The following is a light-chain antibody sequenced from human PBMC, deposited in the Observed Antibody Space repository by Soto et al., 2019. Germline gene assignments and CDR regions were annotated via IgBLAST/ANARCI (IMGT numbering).Light chain of an antibody. CDR3: QQIDSYPRT. V-gene: IGKV1-9*01. J-gene: IGKJ1*01. CDR2: AAS. Sequence: IQSTQSPSSLSASVGDRVTITCRAGQGISSLAWYQQKPGKAPNLLISAASTLQTGVPSRFSGSGSGTDFALTISSLQPEDFATYYCQQIDSYPRTFGQGTKV. CDR1: QGISS.